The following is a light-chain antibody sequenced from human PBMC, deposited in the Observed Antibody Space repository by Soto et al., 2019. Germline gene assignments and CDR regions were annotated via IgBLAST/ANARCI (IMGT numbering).Light chain of an antibody. V-gene: IGLV3-21*02. CDR3: QVWDSRSDHVV. CDR2: ADY. Sequence: SYELTQPPSVSVAPGQTARITCGGNNIDSKSVHCYQQTPGQCPVLVVYADYDRPSGIPERFSGSHSGNTATLTISRVEAGDEVDYYCQVWDSRSDHVVFGGGTKRTV. CDR1: NIDSKS. J-gene: IGLJ2*01.